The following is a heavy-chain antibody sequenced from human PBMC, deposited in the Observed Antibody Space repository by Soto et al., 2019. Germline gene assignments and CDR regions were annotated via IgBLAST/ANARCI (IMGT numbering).Heavy chain of an antibody. D-gene: IGHD6-19*01. CDR2: ISGGGETI. V-gene: IGHV3-48*02. CDR3: EREAQCSQWLPKRYFDY. J-gene: IGHJ4*02. Sequence: EVQLVESGGDLVQPGGSLRLSCAGSRFTFSGYAMNWVRQAPGKGLEWVSDISGGGETIYYADSVKGRFTISRDNAKNVLFLQMNSLRDEDTAVYYCEREAQCSQWLPKRYFDYWGQGTLVSVSS. CDR1: RFTFSGYA.